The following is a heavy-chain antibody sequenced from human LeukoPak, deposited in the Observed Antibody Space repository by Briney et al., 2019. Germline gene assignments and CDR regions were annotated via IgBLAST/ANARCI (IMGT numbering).Heavy chain of an antibody. V-gene: IGHV3-33*08. CDR1: GFTFNSYA. CDR2: IWYDGSNK. D-gene: IGHD3-10*01. Sequence: PGGSLRLSCAASGFTFNSYAMHWVRQAPGKGLEWVAVIWYDGSNKYYADSVKGRFTISRDNSKNTLYLQMNSLRAEDTAVYYCARGWGYYYGSGSPNSMDVWGQGTTVTVSS. J-gene: IGHJ6*02. CDR3: ARGWGYYYGSGSPNSMDV.